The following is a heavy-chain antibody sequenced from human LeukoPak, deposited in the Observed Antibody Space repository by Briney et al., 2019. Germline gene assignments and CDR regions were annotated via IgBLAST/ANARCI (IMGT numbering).Heavy chain of an antibody. J-gene: IGHJ6*02. D-gene: IGHD6-13*01. CDR1: GFTFSSYA. CDR3: ARDLRERAIAAAVKYYYYYGMDV. Sequence: GGSLRLSCAASGFTFSSYAVHWVRQAPGKGLEYVSAISSNGGSTYYANSVKGRFTISSDNSKNTLYLQMGSLRAEDMAVYYCARDLRERAIAAAVKYYYYYGMDVWGQGTTVTVSS. V-gene: IGHV3-64*01. CDR2: ISSNGGST.